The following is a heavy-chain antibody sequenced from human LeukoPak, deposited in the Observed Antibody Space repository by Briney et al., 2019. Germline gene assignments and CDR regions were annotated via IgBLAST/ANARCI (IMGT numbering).Heavy chain of an antibody. D-gene: IGHD4-17*01. CDR2: IYYSGST. CDR1: GGSISSYY. J-gene: IGHJ4*02. Sequence: PSETLSLTCTVSGGSISSYYWSWIRQPPGKGLEWFGYIYYSGSTNYNPSLKSRVTISVDTSKNQFSLKLSSVTAADTAVYYCARTRDYGDYYRLDYWGQGTLVTVSS. CDR3: ARTRDYGDYYRLDY. V-gene: IGHV4-59*01.